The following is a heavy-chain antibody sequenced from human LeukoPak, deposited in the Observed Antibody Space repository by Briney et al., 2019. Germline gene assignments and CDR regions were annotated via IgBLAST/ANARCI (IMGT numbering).Heavy chain of an antibody. D-gene: IGHD4-11*01. CDR2: ISDYNGST. CDR3: ARDLYRDSLPVSWFDP. CDR1: GGTFSSYA. Sequence: RAPVKVSCKASGGTFSSYAINWVRQAPGQGLEWMGWISDYNGSTNYAQKLQGRVTMTTDTSTSTAYMELRSLRSDDTAVYYCARDLYRDSLPVSWFDPWGQGTLVTVSS. J-gene: IGHJ5*02. V-gene: IGHV1-18*01.